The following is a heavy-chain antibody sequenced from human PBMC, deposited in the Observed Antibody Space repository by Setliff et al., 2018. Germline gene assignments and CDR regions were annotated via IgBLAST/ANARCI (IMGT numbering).Heavy chain of an antibody. CDR1: GGSISSGGYY. D-gene: IGHD4-17*01. V-gene: IGHV4-31*03. CDR2: IYYSGST. J-gene: IGHJ4*02. CDR3: ASTYPPTDYGDYLTFDY. Sequence: PSETLSLTCTVSGGSISSGGYYWSWIRQHPGKGLEWIGYIYYSGSTYYNPSLKSRVTISVDTSKNQFSLKLSSVTAADTAVYYCASTYPPTDYGDYLTFDYWGQGTLVTVSS.